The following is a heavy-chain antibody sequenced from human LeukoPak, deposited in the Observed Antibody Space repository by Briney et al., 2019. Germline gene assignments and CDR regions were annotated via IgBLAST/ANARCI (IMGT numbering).Heavy chain of an antibody. Sequence: PGGSLRLSCAASGFTFSSYWMGWVRQAPGKGLEWVAHIKGDGSVVEYVDSVKGRFTVSRDNAKNSLYLQMDTLRAEDTAVYYCASGGYYYDNSGYDYWGQGTLVTVSS. V-gene: IGHV3-7*02. CDR3: ASGGYYYDNSGYDY. CDR1: GFTFSSYW. J-gene: IGHJ4*02. CDR2: IKGDGSVV. D-gene: IGHD3-22*01.